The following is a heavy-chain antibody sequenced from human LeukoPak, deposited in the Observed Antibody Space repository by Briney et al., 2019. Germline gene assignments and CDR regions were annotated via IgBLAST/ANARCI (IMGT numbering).Heavy chain of an antibody. Sequence: PSETLSLTCTVSGGSISSYYWSWIRQPPGKGLEWIGYIYYSGSTYYNASLQSRVTISIDTSKNQFSLRLNSVTAADTAMYYCAKSGGYGLIDYWGQGTRVTVS. CDR3: AKSGGYGLIDY. V-gene: IGHV4-59*08. CDR2: IYYSGST. D-gene: IGHD1-26*01. CDR1: GGSISSYY. J-gene: IGHJ4*02.